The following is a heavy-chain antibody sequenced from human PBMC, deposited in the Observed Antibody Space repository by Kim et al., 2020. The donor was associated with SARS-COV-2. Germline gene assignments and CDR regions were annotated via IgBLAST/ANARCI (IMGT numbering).Heavy chain of an antibody. J-gene: IGHJ4*02. Sequence: GGSLRLSCTASGFTLTNYAMHWVRQAPGKGLEYVSAISSNGYSTYYANFVEGRFTISRDTSKNTLYLQLGSLRAEDKAMYYCAREARNSGNYDYLDFWGQGIWVSVPS. D-gene: IGHD1-26*01. CDR1: GFTLTNYA. V-gene: IGHV3-64*01. CDR3: AREARNSGNYDYLDF. CDR2: ISSNGYST.